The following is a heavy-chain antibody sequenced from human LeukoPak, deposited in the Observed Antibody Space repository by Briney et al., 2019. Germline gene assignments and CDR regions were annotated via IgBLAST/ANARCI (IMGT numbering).Heavy chain of an antibody. Sequence: GGSLRLSCAASGFTFSSYSMNWVRQAPGKGLEWVSSTSSSSSYIYYADSVKGRFTISRDNAKNSLYLQMDSPRAEDTAVYYCARDGLVATGALDYWGQGTLVTVSS. CDR1: GFTFSSYS. V-gene: IGHV3-21*01. J-gene: IGHJ4*02. CDR2: TSSSSSYI. D-gene: IGHD5-12*01. CDR3: ARDGLVATGALDY.